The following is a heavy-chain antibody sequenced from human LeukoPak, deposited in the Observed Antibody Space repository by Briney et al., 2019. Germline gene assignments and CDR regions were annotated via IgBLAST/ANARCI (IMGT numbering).Heavy chain of an antibody. J-gene: IGHJ4*02. CDR3: ARTYDSSGYYPDYFDY. Sequence: SETLSLTCTVSGGSISSYYWSWIRQPPGKGLEWTGYIYYSGSTNYNPSLKSRVTISVDTSKNQFSLKLSSVTAADTAVYYCARTYDSSGYYPDYFDYWGQGTLVTVSS. V-gene: IGHV4-59*01. D-gene: IGHD3-22*01. CDR2: IYYSGST. CDR1: GGSISSYY.